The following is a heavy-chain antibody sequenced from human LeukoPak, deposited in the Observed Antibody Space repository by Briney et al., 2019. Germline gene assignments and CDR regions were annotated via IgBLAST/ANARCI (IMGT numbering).Heavy chain of an antibody. D-gene: IGHD3-22*01. CDR2: MNPNSGNT. CDR1: GYTFNSSY. V-gene: IGHV1-8*01. CDR3: ARGNHYYDSSGYYPLWNWFDP. J-gene: IGHJ5*02. Sequence: ASVKVSCKASGYTFNSSYMHWVRQAPGQGLEWMGWMNPNSGNTGYAQKFQGRVTMTRNTSISTAYMELSSLGSEDTAVYYCARGNHYYDSSGYYPLWNWFDPWGQGTLVTVSS.